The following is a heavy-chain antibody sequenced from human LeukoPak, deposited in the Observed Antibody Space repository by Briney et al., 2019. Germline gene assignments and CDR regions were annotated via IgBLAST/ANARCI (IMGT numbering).Heavy chain of an antibody. CDR1: GGSISSYY. V-gene: IGHV4-59*01. J-gene: IGHJ4*02. Sequence: ASETLSLTCTVSGGSISSYYWSWIRQPPGKGLEWIGYIYYSGSTNYNPSLKSRVTISVDTSKNQFSVKLSSVTAADTAVYYCAREGGSALDYWGQGTLVTVSS. CDR2: IYYSGST. D-gene: IGHD1-26*01. CDR3: AREGGSALDY.